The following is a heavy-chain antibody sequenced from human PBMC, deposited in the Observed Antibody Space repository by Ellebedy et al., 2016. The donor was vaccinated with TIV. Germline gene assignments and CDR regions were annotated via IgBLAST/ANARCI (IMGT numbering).Heavy chain of an antibody. J-gene: IGHJ4*02. CDR3: ASVVPDD. CDR1: GFTFSSYW. D-gene: IGHD2-2*01. CDR2: IKQDGSEK. Sequence: GESLKISXAASGFTFSSYWMSWVRQAPGKGLEWVANIKQDGSEKYYVDSVKGRFTISRDNAKNSLYLQMNSLRAEDTAVYYCASVVPDDWGQGTLVTVSS. V-gene: IGHV3-7*01.